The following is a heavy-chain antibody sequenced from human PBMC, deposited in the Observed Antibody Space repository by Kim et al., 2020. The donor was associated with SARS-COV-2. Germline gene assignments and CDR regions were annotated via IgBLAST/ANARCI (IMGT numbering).Heavy chain of an antibody. Sequence: KYSQKFQGRVTITRDTSASTAYMELSSLRSEGTAVYYCARGILWFGELDYWGQGTLVTVSS. V-gene: IGHV1-3*01. CDR3: ARGILWFGELDY. D-gene: IGHD3-10*01. J-gene: IGHJ4*02.